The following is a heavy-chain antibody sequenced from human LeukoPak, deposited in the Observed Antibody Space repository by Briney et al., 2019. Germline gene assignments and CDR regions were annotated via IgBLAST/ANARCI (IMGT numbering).Heavy chain of an antibody. D-gene: IGHD3-22*01. CDR2: INTDGSST. V-gene: IGHV3-74*01. CDR3: TTDLMFYYDSSGYRDY. J-gene: IGHJ4*02. CDR1: GFTLSNYW. Sequence: PGGSLRLSCSASGFTLSNYWMHWVRQAPGKGLVWVSRINTDGSSTNYADSVKGRFTVSRDNAKNTLYLQMNSLRAEDTAVYYCTTDLMFYYDSSGYRDYWGQGTLVTVSS.